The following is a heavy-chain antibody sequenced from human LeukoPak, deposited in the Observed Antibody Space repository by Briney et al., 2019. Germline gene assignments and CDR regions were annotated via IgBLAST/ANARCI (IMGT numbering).Heavy chain of an antibody. CDR1: GVSITTYY. CDR2: MFYSGTT. CDR3: ARGYWFYFDY. Sequence: PSETLSLTCTVSGVSITTYYWNWVRQPPGKGLEWIGHMFYSGTTSYNPSLKSRATISVDTSKNQFSLRLSSVTAEDTAVYYCARGYWFYFDYWGPGTLVTVSS. D-gene: IGHD2-8*02. V-gene: IGHV4-59*08. J-gene: IGHJ4*02.